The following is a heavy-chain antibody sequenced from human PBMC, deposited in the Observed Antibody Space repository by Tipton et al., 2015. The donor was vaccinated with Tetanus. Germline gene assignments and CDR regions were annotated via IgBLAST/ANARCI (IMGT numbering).Heavy chain of an antibody. CDR1: GYTFTSYY. Sequence: QSGAEVKKPGASVKVSCKASGYTFTSYYMHWVRQAPGQGLEWMGIINPSGGSTSYAQKFQGRVTMTRDTSTSTVYMELSSLRSEDTAVYYCARDPLYDSSGYYDAFDIWGQGTLVTVSS. V-gene: IGHV1-46*01. J-gene: IGHJ3*02. D-gene: IGHD3-22*01. CDR2: INPSGGST. CDR3: ARDPLYDSSGYYDAFDI.